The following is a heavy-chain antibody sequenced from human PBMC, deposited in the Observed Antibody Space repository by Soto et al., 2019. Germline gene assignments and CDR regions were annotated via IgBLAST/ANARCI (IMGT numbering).Heavy chain of an antibody. CDR1: GFTFSSYG. J-gene: IGHJ4*02. CDR3: AKEHIFTRSFDY. Sequence: GGSLRLSCAASGFTFSSYGMHWVRQAPGKGLEWVAVISYDGSNKYYADSVKGRFTISRDNSKNTLYLQMNSLRAEDTAVYYCAKEHIFTRSFDYWGQGTLVPVSS. D-gene: IGHD3-9*01. V-gene: IGHV3-30*18. CDR2: ISYDGSNK.